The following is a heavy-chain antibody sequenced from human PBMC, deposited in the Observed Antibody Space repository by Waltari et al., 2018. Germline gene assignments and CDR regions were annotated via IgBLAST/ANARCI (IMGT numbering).Heavy chain of an antibody. CDR3: ANDKGGTYDY. CDR2: IYSGGSST. D-gene: IGHD3-16*01. CDR1: GFTCSSYA. V-gene: IGHV3-23*03. J-gene: IGHJ4*02. Sequence: EVQRLESGGGLVQPGGSLRLSCAASGFTCSSYAWIGVRQAPGKGLEWVSVIYSGGSSTYYADSVKGRFTISRDNSKNTLYLQMNSLRAEDTAVYYCANDKGGTYDYWGQGTLVTVSS.